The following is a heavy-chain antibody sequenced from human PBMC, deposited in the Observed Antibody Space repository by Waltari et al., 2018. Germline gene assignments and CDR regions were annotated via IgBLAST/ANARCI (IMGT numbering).Heavy chain of an antibody. J-gene: IGHJ4*02. D-gene: IGHD6-19*01. CDR2: ISYDGSNK. CDR3: ARGIGPGSGWP. V-gene: IGHV3-30-3*01. CDR1: GFALRCCA. Sequence: QVQLVESGGGVVQPGRSLRLCCAASGFALRCCAIRCARQAPGKGLEWVAVISYDGSNKYYADSVKGRFTISRDNSKNTLYLQMNSLRAEDTAVYYCARGIGPGSGWPWGQGTLVTVSS.